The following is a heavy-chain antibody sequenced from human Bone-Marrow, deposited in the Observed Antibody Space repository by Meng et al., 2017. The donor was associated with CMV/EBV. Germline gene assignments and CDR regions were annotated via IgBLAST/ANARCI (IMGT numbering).Heavy chain of an antibody. J-gene: IGHJ6*02. CDR1: GGSISSYY. CDR3: ARGPSNWNAKYYYYYYGMDV. V-gene: IGHV4-59*12. Sequence: SETLSLTCTVSGGSISSYYWSWIRQPPGRGLEWIGYIYYSGSTNYNPSLKSRVTISVDTSKNQFSLKLSSVTAADTAVYYCARGPSNWNAKYYYYYYGMDVWGQGTTVTVS. CDR2: IYYSGST. D-gene: IGHD1-20*01.